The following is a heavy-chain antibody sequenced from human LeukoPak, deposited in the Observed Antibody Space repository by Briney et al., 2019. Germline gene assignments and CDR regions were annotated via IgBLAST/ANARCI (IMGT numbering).Heavy chain of an antibody. CDR2: IYNSGSA. D-gene: IGHD6-19*01. V-gene: IGHV4-59*01. Sequence: SETLSLTCSVSGGSITTYHWSWVRQPPGKGLEWIGYIYNSGSANYKPSLKSRLTISVDTSKNHFSLKLNSVTAADTAVYYCARAPVTGHWYFDLWGRGTLVTVSS. CDR1: GGSITTYH. J-gene: IGHJ2*01. CDR3: ARAPVTGHWYFDL.